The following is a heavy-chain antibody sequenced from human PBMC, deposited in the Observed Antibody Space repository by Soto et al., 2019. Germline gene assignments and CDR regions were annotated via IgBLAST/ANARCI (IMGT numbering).Heavy chain of an antibody. CDR2: ISAYNGNT. Sequence: ASVKVSCKASGYTFTSYGISWVRQAPGQGLEWMGWISAYNGNTNYAQKLQGRVTMTTDTSTSTAYMELRSLRSDDTAVYYCGRDRIVAVAGDDAFDIWGQGTMVTVSS. D-gene: IGHD6-19*01. CDR3: GRDRIVAVAGDDAFDI. V-gene: IGHV1-18*01. CDR1: GYTFTSYG. J-gene: IGHJ3*02.